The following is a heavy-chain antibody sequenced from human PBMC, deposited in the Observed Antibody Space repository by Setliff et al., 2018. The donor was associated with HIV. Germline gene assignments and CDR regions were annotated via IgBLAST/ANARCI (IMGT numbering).Heavy chain of an antibody. V-gene: IGHV4-4*09. J-gene: IGHJ5*02. CDR3: ARRSDWFDP. CDR1: GGSISIAD. Sequence: SETLSLTCTVSGGSISIADWSWIRQPPGKGLEWIGCIYTSGNTNYDPSLKSRVTISVDTSNNQFSLKLASVTAADTAVYFCARRSDWFDPWGQGTLVTVSS. CDR2: IYTSGNT.